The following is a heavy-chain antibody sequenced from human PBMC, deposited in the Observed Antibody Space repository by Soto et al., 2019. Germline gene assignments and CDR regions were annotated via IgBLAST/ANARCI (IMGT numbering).Heavy chain of an antibody. CDR1: GGSFSGCY. CDR2: INHSGDT. V-gene: IGHV4-34*01. CDR3: ARTGGMDV. J-gene: IGHJ6*02. Sequence: QVQLQQWGAGLLKPSETLSLTCAVYGGSFSGCYWSWLRQTPEKGLEWIGEINHSGDTKYNPSLESRVTISVDTSKSQFSLKVNSVTAADTAVYYCARTGGMDVWGQGATVTVSS.